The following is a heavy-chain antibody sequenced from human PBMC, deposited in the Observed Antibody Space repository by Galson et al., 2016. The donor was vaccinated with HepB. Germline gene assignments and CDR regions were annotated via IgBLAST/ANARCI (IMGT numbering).Heavy chain of an antibody. D-gene: IGHD2-2*01. V-gene: IGHV3-11*03. CDR1: GFTFSDYY. J-gene: IGHJ3*02. Sequence: SLRLSCAASGFTFSDYYMSLIRQAPGKGLEWVSYIISSGSYTNYADSVKGRFTISRDNAKDSLYLQLNSLRVEDTAVYYCARYRARDDAFDMWGQGTMVTVTS. CDR2: IISSGSYT. CDR3: ARYRARDDAFDM.